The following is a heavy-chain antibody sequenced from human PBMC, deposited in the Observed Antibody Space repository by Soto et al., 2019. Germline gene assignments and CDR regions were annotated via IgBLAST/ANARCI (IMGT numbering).Heavy chain of an antibody. CDR3: ARSPNVIVATMDGAYNWFDP. Sequence: SETLSLTCTVSGGSISSYYWSWIRQPPGKGLEWIGYIYYSGSTNYNPSLKSRVTISVDTSKNQFSLKLSSVTAADTAVYYCARSPNVIVATMDGAYNWFDPWGQGTLVTVS. CDR2: IYYSGST. J-gene: IGHJ5*02. V-gene: IGHV4-59*01. D-gene: IGHD5-12*01. CDR1: GGSISSYY.